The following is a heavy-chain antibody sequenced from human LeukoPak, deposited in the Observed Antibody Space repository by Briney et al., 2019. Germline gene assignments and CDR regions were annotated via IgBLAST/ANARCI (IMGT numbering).Heavy chain of an antibody. J-gene: IGHJ4*02. Sequence: GGSLRLSCAASGFTFSSYWMHWVRQAPGKGLVWVSRINSDGSSTSYADSVKGRFTISRDNSKNTLYLQMNSLRAEDTAVYYCARDWLRGGNDYWGQGTLVTVSS. V-gene: IGHV3-74*01. CDR2: INSDGSST. CDR3: ARDWLRGGNDY. D-gene: IGHD3-9*01. CDR1: GFTFSSYW.